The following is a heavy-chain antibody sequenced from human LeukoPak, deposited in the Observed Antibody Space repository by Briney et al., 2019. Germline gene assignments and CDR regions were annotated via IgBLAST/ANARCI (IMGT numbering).Heavy chain of an antibody. CDR3: ATDRVHPSNEPTNFHS. J-gene: IGHJ4*02. CDR1: GFTFSSYV. CDR2: ISYDGSNK. V-gene: IGHV3-30*04. Sequence: GGSLRLSCAASGFTFSSYVMHWVRQAPGKGLEWVAIISYDGSNKDYADSVKGRFTISRDNSKNTLFLQMNSLRAGDTALYFCATDRVHPSNEPTNFHSWGQGTLVTVSS. D-gene: IGHD4-11*01.